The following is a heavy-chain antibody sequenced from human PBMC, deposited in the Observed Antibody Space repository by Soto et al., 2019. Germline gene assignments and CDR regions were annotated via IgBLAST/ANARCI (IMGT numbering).Heavy chain of an antibody. Sequence: GGSLRLSCAASGLILNNYAMSWVRQAPGRGLQWVSGISGSGDSTYYADSVKGRFTISRDNSKNTLYLQMNSLRAEDTALYYCASRNYNASGSDYWYFFDYGSQGTLVTVS. J-gene: IGHJ4*02. CDR3: ASRNYNASGSDYWYFFDY. V-gene: IGHV3-23*01. CDR2: ISGSGDST. CDR1: GLILNNYA. D-gene: IGHD3-10*01.